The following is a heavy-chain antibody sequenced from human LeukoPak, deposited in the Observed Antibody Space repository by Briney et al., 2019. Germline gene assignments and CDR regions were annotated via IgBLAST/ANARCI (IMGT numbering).Heavy chain of an antibody. CDR3: ASWGRAAVGTPY. J-gene: IGHJ4*02. V-gene: IGHV3-21*01. CDR2: FCFSSSHK. D-gene: IGHD6-13*01. CDR1: GYPFSNYS. Sequence: PGGSLRLSCVASGYPFSNYSVIWVRKAPGKGLEGVSSFCFSSSHKYYADSVKGRFTISRDNAKNSLYLQMNSLRAEDTAVYYCASWGRAAVGTPYWGQGTLVTVSS.